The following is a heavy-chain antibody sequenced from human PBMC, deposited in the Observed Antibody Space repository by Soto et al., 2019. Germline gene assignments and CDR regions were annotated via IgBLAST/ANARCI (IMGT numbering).Heavy chain of an antibody. J-gene: IGHJ2*01. CDR3: ARDQIAIRRSSFFDL. V-gene: IGHV4-39*01. CDR1: GDSISSSNFY. CDR2: IYISGST. D-gene: IGHD6-6*01. Sequence: PSETLSLTCNVSGDSISSSNFYWGWVRQPPGKGLEWIGNIYISGSTNYNPSLMSRVTISVDTSKNQFSLKLGSVTAADTAVYYCARDQIAIRRSSFFDLWGRGTLVTVSS.